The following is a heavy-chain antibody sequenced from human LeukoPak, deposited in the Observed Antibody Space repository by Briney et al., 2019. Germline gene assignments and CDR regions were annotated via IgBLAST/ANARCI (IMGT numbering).Heavy chain of an antibody. D-gene: IGHD3-22*01. J-gene: IGHJ4*02. CDR2: ISYDGSNK. V-gene: IGHV3-30*18. Sequence: GGSLRLSCAASGFTFSSYGMHWVRQAPGKGLEWVAVISYDGSNKYYADSVKGRFTISRDNSKNTLYLQMNSLRAEDTAVYYCAKAPALYYYDSSGYYTFDYWGQGTLVTVSS. CDR1: GFTFSSYG. CDR3: AKAPALYYYDSSGYYTFDY.